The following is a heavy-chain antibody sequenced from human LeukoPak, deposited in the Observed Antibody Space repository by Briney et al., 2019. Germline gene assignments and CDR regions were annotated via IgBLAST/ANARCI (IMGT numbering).Heavy chain of an antibody. CDR1: GFIFSVYY. Sequence: GGSLRLSCAASGFIFSVYYMNWLRQAPGRGLEWVSYISNTGSAKFYADSVKGRFTISRDNAKNSVYLEMNSLRAEDTAVYYCASDSSGYFGPWGQGTLVTVSS. D-gene: IGHD3-22*01. CDR2: ISNTGSAK. CDR3: ASDSSGYFGP. J-gene: IGHJ5*02. V-gene: IGHV3-11*01.